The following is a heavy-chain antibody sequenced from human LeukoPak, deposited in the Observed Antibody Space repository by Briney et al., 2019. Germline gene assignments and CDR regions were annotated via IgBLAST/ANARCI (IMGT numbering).Heavy chain of an antibody. CDR3: AKDRRADNIVGATLDY. V-gene: IGHV1-8*01. CDR1: GYTFTSYD. J-gene: IGHJ4*02. CDR2: MNPNSGNT. Sequence: GASVKVSCKASGYTFTSYDINWVRQATGQGLEWMGWMNPNSGNTGYAQKFQGRVTMTRNTSISTAYMELSSLRAEDTALYYCAKDRRADNIVGATLDYWGQGTLVTVSS. D-gene: IGHD1-26*01.